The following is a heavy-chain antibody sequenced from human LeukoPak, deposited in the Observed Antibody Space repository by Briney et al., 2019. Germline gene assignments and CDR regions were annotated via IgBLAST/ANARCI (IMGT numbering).Heavy chain of an antibody. D-gene: IGHD3-22*01. Sequence: SETLSLTCAVYGGSFSGYYWSWIRQPPGKGLEWIGEINHSGSTNYNPSLKSRATISVDTSKNQFSLKLSSVTAADTAVYYCARVGEYYDSSGYYYRHFDYWGQGTLVTVSS. CDR1: GGSFSGYY. CDR3: ARVGEYYDSSGYYYRHFDY. CDR2: INHSGST. V-gene: IGHV4-34*01. J-gene: IGHJ4*02.